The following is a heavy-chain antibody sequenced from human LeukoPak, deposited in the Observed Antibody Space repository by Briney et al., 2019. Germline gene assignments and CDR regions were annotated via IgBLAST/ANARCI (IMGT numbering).Heavy chain of an antibody. J-gene: IGHJ4*02. CDR1: GYTFTNYY. CDR2: IRPSGST. Sequence: GASVKVSCKASGYTFTNYYIHWVRQAPGQGLEYMGIIRPSGSTAYPQKFQGRVTVTRDTSISTAYMELSRLRSDDTAVYYCARAEMDIVVVPAATHFDYWGQGTLVTVSS. CDR3: ARAEMDIVVVPAATHFDY. V-gene: IGHV1-2*02. D-gene: IGHD2-2*03.